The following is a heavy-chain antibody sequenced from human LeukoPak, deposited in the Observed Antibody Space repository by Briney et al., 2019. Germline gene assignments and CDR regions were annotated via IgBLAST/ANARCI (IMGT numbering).Heavy chain of an antibody. CDR2: ISGSGDST. Sequence: GGSLRLPCAVSGITFRSSGMSWVRQAPGKGLEWVSSISGSGDSTFYADSVKGRFSISRDNSKNTLYLQVNGLRTEDTAVYYCAKDRLLNCRGDCYIFDYWGQGTVVTVSS. D-gene: IGHD2-21*02. CDR1: GITFRSSG. V-gene: IGHV3-23*01. J-gene: IGHJ4*02. CDR3: AKDRLLNCRGDCYIFDY.